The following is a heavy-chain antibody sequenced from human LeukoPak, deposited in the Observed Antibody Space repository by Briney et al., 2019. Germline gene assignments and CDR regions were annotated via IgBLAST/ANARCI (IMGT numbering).Heavy chain of an antibody. D-gene: IGHD1-1*01. CDR1: GFTFDDYG. J-gene: IGHJ4*02. CDR3: ARDPISHLNWNHGGFHY. V-gene: IGHV3-20*04. CDR2: INWNGGST. Sequence: PGRSLRLSCAASGFTFDDYGMSWVRHPPRKGMEWVYCINWNGGSTGYADSVKGRFTISRDNAKNSLYLQMNSLRAEDTALYYWARDPISHLNWNHGGFHYRGQGSLVTVTS.